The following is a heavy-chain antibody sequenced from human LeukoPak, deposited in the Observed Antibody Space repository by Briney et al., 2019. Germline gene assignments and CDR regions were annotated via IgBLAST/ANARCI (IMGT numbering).Heavy chain of an antibody. Sequence: GASVKVSCKASGYTFTSYGISWVRQAPGQGLEWTGWISAYNGNTNYVQKLQGRVTMTTDTSTSTVYMELRSLRSDDTAVYYCARVINMGSYGRSHFDYWGQGTLVTVSS. CDR2: ISAYNGNT. V-gene: IGHV1-18*01. D-gene: IGHD5-18*01. CDR3: ARVINMGSYGRSHFDY. CDR1: GYTFTSYG. J-gene: IGHJ4*02.